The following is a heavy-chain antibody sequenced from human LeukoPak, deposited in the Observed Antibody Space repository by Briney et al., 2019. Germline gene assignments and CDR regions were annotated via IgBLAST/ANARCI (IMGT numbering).Heavy chain of an antibody. CDR2: IDSGGST. CDR3: ARFDYPYYFDY. D-gene: IGHD3-9*01. V-gene: IGHV3-53*01. Sequence: GGSLRLSCAASGFTVSSDYMSWVRQAPGKGLEWVSLIDSGGSTHYADSVKGRFTLSRENSMNTLYLQMNSLRAEDTAIYYCARFDYPYYFDYWGQGTLVTVSS. J-gene: IGHJ4*02. CDR1: GFTVSSDY.